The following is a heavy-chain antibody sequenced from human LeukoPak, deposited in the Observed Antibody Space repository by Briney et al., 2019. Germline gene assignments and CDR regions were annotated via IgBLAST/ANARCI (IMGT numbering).Heavy chain of an antibody. CDR3: AKARMSSGTNWFDP. Sequence: GGSLRLSCAASGFTFSSYAMSWVRQAPGKGLEWVSAISGSGGSTYYADSVKGRFTISRDNSKNTLHLQMNSLRAEDTAVYYCAKARMSSGTNWFDPWGQGTLVTVSS. CDR2: ISGSGGST. J-gene: IGHJ5*02. CDR1: GFTFSSYA. D-gene: IGHD6-19*01. V-gene: IGHV3-23*01.